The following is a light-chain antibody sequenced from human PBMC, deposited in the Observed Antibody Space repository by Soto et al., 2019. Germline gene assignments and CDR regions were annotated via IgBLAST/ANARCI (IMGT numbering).Light chain of an antibody. Sequence: EIVMTQSPATLSVSPGERATLSCRSSQSVSTNLAWYQQRPGQAPRLLIYDASTRATGIPARFSGSGSGTEFTLTISSLQSEDFAVYYCQQYDNWATFCGGTKVEIK. CDR2: DAS. CDR3: QQYDNWAT. J-gene: IGKJ4*01. V-gene: IGKV3-15*01. CDR1: QSVSTN.